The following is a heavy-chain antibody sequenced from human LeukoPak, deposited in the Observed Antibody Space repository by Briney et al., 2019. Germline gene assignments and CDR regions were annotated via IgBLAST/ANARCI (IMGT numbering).Heavy chain of an antibody. D-gene: IGHD3-10*01. CDR2: INRDGSST. CDR1: GFTFSIYA. CDR3: ARQTLTRYYGSGSHFDY. Sequence: GGSLRLSCAASGFTFSIYAMSWVRQAPGKGLVWVSRINRDGSSTSYADSVKGRFTISRDNAKNTLYLQMNSLRAEDTAVYYCARQTLTRYYGSGSHFDYWGQGTLVTVSS. J-gene: IGHJ4*02. V-gene: IGHV3-74*01.